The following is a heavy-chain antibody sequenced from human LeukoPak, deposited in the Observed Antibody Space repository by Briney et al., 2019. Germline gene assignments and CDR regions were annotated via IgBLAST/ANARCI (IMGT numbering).Heavy chain of an antibody. V-gene: IGHV4-61*02. CDR3: ARHTKGPRRGKAAADPFDY. J-gene: IGHJ4*02. CDR2: IYTSGST. CDR1: GASISDPTYH. Sequence: SQTLSLTCTVSGASISDPTYHWSWIRQPAGKGLEWIGRIYTSGSTNYNPSLKSRVTISVDTSKNQFSLKLSSVTAADTAVYYCARHTKGPRRGKAAADPFDYWGQGTLVTVSS. D-gene: IGHD6-13*01.